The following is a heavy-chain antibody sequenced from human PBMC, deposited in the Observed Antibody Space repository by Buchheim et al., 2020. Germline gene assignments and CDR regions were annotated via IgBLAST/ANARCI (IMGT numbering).Heavy chain of an antibody. J-gene: IGHJ6*02. Sequence: QVQLVQSGSELKTPGASVKVSCKASGYRFTESALNWIRQAPGQGLEWMGYINTYTGDPTYSQGFPGRFVFSLDTSANTAYLQINNLRVEDPCVYYCANDFKDRMDVWGQGTT. CDR3: ANDFKDRMDV. D-gene: IGHD3/OR15-3a*01. CDR1: GYRFTESA. V-gene: IGHV7-4-1*02. CDR2: INTYTGDP.